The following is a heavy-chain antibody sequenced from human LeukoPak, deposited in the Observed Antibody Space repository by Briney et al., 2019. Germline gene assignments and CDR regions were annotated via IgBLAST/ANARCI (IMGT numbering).Heavy chain of an antibody. CDR2: IYYSGST. CDR1: GGSISSGDYY. J-gene: IGHJ4*02. D-gene: IGHD4-23*01. Sequence: SQTLSLTCTVSGGSISSGDYYWSWIRQPPGKGLEWIGYIYYSGSTYYNPSLKSRVTISVDTSKNQLSLKLSSVTAADTAVYYCARADDYGGFEGYWGQGTLVTVSS. V-gene: IGHV4-30-4*01. CDR3: ARADDYGGFEGY.